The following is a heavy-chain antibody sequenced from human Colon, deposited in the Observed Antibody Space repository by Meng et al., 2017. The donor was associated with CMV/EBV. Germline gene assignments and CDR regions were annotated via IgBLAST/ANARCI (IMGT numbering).Heavy chain of an antibody. D-gene: IGHD1-26*01. CDR3: ARDPSGSRVPFDY. Sequence: VHFVHSGAEVKKPGDSVKVSCKTSGYTFSDYHIHWVRQAPGQGLEWMGWINSNSGATDYAQKFQGRFTMTRDTSITTVYMELSSLRSDDTAVYYCARDPSGSRVPFDYWGQGSLVTVSS. V-gene: IGHV1-2*02. CDR1: GYTFSDYH. J-gene: IGHJ4*02. CDR2: INSNSGAT.